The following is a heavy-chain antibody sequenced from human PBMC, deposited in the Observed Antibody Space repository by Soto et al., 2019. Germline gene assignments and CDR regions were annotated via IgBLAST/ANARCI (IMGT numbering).Heavy chain of an antibody. D-gene: IGHD3-16*01. V-gene: IGHV1-18*01. CDR3: ARSYYLADAFDV. CDR2: ISAFNRDT. Sequence: SVKVSCKASGSRFSDCGFNWLRLAPGTGVEWIGLISAFNRDTETAQGLQDRVTMTTDSSTTTAHMDLANLTTDDTAIYYCARSYYLADAFDVWGQGTMVTVSS. J-gene: IGHJ3*01. CDR1: GSRFSDCG.